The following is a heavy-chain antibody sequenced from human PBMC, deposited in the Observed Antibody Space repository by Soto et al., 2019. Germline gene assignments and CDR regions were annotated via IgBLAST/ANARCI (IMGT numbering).Heavy chain of an antibody. V-gene: IGHV3-30-3*01. CDR2: ISYDGSNK. CDR3: ARDQVVVVTGDYYYYGMDV. D-gene: IGHD2-21*02. Sequence: GGSLRLSCAASGFTFSSYAMHWVRQAPGKGLEWVAVISYDGSNKYYADSVKGRFTISRDNSKNTLYLQMNSLRAEGTAVYYCARDQVVVVTGDYYYYGMDVGGKGTTVTVSS. J-gene: IGHJ6*04. CDR1: GFTFSSYA.